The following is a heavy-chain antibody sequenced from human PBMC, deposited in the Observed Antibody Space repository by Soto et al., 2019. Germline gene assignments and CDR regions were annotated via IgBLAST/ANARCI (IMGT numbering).Heavy chain of an antibody. CDR2: IKKDGSEK. D-gene: IGHD3-22*01. CDR3: ARTVVVVVPDNFDH. J-gene: IGHJ4*02. CDR1: GFTIGDLW. Sequence: PGGSLRLSCAASGFTIGDLWMSWVRQAPGKGLEWVASIKKDGSEKYYVGSVKGRFTISRDSAKNSLYLQMDNLRGEDTAVYYCARTVVVVVPDNFDHWGQGTLVTVSS. V-gene: IGHV3-7*01.